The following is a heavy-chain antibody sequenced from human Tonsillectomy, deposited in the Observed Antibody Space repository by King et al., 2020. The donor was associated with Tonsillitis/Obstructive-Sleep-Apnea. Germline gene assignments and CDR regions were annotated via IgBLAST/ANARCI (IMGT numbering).Heavy chain of an antibody. V-gene: IGHV4-34*01. Sequence: VQLTQWGAGLLKPSETLSLTCAVYGGSFSGYYWSWIRQPPGKGLEWIGEINHSGSTNYNPSLKSRVTISVDTSKNQFSLKLSSVTAADTAVYYCARALYWGSRWFDPWGQGTLVTVSS. D-gene: IGHD7-27*01. CDR2: INHSGST. J-gene: IGHJ5*02. CDR1: GGSFSGYY. CDR3: ARALYWGSRWFDP.